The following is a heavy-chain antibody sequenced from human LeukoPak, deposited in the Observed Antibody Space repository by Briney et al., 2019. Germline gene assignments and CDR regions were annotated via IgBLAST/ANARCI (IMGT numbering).Heavy chain of an antibody. CDR1: GYTFTGYY. J-gene: IGHJ4*02. Sequence: ASVNVSCKASGYTFTGYYIHWVRQAPGQGLEWMGWINPNNGGTNYAQKFQGRVTMTRDTSITTTYMDLSRLRSDDTAVYYCARALRSGSYYEVDYWGQGTLVTLSS. D-gene: IGHD1-26*01. V-gene: IGHV1-2*02. CDR3: ARALRSGSYYEVDY. CDR2: INPNNGGT.